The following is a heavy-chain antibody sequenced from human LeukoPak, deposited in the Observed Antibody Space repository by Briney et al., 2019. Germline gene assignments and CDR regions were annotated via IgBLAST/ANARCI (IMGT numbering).Heavy chain of an antibody. CDR3: ARTPVTVIRGVIEDGMDV. V-gene: IGHV1-2*02. CDR1: GYTFTDYY. J-gene: IGHJ6*02. Sequence: ASVNVSCKPPGYTFTDYYLHWGRQAPGQGLEWMGWINPTSGRTNYAHKFQGRVTMTRDTSVGTAYMDLSRLTSDDTAVYYCARTPVTVIRGVIEDGMDVWGQGTTVTVSS. CDR2: INPTSGRT. D-gene: IGHD3-10*01.